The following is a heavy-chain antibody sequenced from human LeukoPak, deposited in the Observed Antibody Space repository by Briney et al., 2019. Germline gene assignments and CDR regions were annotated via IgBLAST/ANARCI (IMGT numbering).Heavy chain of an antibody. CDR3: AKASCSSTSCYEYFQH. D-gene: IGHD2-2*01. CDR1: GFTFSSYG. V-gene: IGHV3-30*18. J-gene: IGHJ1*01. Sequence: SGGSLRLSCAASGFTFSSYGMHWVRQGPGKGLEWVAVISYDENNIYYADSVKGRFTISRDNSKNMLYLQMNSLRAEDTAVYYCAKASCSSTSCYEYFQHWGQGTLVTVSS. CDR2: ISYDENNI.